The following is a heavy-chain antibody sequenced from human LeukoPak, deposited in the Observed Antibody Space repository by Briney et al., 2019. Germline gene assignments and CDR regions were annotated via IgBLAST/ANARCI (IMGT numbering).Heavy chain of an antibody. CDR2: YSSTSSYT. J-gene: IGHJ1*01. Sequence: WGSLRLSCAASGFTFSSYSMNWVRQAPGKGLEWVSSYSSTSSYTYYADSVKGRFTISRDNAKNSLYLQMTSLRAEDTAVYYCARDWPTIAAAGTILEYFQHWGQGTLVTDSP. CDR1: GFTFSSYS. D-gene: IGHD6-13*01. V-gene: IGHV3-21*01. CDR3: ARDWPTIAAAGTILEYFQH.